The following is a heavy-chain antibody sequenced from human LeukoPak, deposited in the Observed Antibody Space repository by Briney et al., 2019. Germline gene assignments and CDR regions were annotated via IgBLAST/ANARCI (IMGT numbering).Heavy chain of an antibody. CDR2: INPSAGST. J-gene: IGHJ4*02. D-gene: IGHD2-15*01. CDR1: GYTFTSYY. Sequence: ASVKVSCKASGYTFTSYYMHWVRQAPGQGLEWMGRINPSAGSTSYAQKFQGRVTMTRDTSTGTVYMELSRLRSEDRAVYYCVRLYCSGGTCCSPGDYWGQGTLVTVSS. V-gene: IGHV1-46*01. CDR3: VRLYCSGGTCCSPGDY.